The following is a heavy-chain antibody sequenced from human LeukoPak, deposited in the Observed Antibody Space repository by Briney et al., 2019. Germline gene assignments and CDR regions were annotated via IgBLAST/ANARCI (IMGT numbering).Heavy chain of an antibody. J-gene: IGHJ4*02. Sequence: KPSETLSLTCTVSGGSISSSSYYWGWIRQPPGKGLEWIGSIYYSGSTYYNPSLKSRVTISVDTSKNQSSLKLSSVTAADTAVYYCARRRRKAAADYWGQGTLVTVSS. CDR2: IYYSGST. V-gene: IGHV4-39*01. CDR1: GGSISSSSYY. D-gene: IGHD6-13*01. CDR3: ARRRRKAAADY.